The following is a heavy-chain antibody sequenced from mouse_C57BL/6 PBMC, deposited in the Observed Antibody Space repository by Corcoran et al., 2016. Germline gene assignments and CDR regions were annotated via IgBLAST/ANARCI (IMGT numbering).Heavy chain of an antibody. D-gene: IGHD2-3*01. Sequence: QIQLVQSGPELQQPGETVKISCKASGYTFTTYEMSWVKQAPGKGLKWMGWINTYSGVPPYADDFKGRFAFSLETSASTAYLQINNLKNEDTATYFCARDDGSHWYFDVWGTGTTVTVSS. V-gene: IGHV9-3*01. CDR3: ARDDGSHWYFDV. CDR2: INTYSGVP. CDR1: GYTFTTYE. J-gene: IGHJ1*03.